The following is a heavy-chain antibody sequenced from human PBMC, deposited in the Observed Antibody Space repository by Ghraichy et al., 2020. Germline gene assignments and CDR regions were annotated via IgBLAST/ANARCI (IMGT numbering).Heavy chain of an antibody. Sequence: SETLSLTCAVYGGSFSGYYWSWIRQPPGKGLEWIGEINHSGSTNYNPSLKSRVTISVDTSKNQFSLKLSSVTAADTAVYYCARAKPARYCSSTSCYPRLGRDPGVAFDIWGQGTMVTVSS. D-gene: IGHD2-2*01. J-gene: IGHJ3*02. CDR1: GGSFSGYY. V-gene: IGHV4-34*01. CDR3: ARAKPARYCSSTSCYPRLGRDPGVAFDI. CDR2: INHSGST.